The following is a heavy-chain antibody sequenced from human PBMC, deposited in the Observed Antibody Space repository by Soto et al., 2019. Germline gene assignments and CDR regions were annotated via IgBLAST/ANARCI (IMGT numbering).Heavy chain of an antibody. CDR1: GGSISSSSYY. V-gene: IGHV4-39*01. D-gene: IGHD5-18*01. CDR2: IYYSGST. J-gene: IGHJ5*02. Sequence: QLQLQESGPGLVKPSETLSLTCTVSGGSISSSSYYWGWIRQPPGKGLEWIGSIYYSGSTYYNPSLKSRVTISVDTSKNQFSLKLSSVTAADTAVYYCARRALGYSYGYWFDPWGQGTLVTVSS. CDR3: ARRALGYSYGYWFDP.